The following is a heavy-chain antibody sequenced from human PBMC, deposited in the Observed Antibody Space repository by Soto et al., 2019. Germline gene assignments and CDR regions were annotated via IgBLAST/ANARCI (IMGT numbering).Heavy chain of an antibody. D-gene: IGHD3-3*01. J-gene: IGHJ4*02. V-gene: IGHV3-30-3*01. CDR2: ISYDGSNK. CDR1: GFTFSSYA. Sequence: QVQLVESGGGVVQPGRSLSLSCAASGFTFSSYAMHWVRQAPGKGLEWVAVISYDGSNKYYADSVKGRFPISRDNSKNTLYLQMNSLRSEDTAVYYCAIELVGVYDASPTNALFDSWGQGTLVTVSS. CDR3: AIELVGVYDASPTNALFDS.